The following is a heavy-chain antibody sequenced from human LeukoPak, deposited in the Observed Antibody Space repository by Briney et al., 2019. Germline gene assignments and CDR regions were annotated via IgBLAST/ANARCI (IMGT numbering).Heavy chain of an antibody. V-gene: IGHV4-61*01. CDR1: GGSVSSGSYY. J-gene: IGHJ4*02. CDR2: IYYSGST. Sequence: SETLSLTCIVSGGSVSSGSYYWSWIRQPPGKGLEWIGYIYYSGSTNYNPSLKSRVTISVDTSKNQFSLKLSSVTAADTAVYYCAGLPKYSGYDLGGGYWGQGTLVTVSS. CDR3: AGLPKYSGYDLGGGY. D-gene: IGHD5-12*01.